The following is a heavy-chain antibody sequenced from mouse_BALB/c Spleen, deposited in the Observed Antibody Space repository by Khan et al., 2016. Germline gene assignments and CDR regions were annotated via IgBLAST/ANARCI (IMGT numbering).Heavy chain of an antibody. CDR3: ARIYDYFYYAMDY. V-gene: IGHV3-8*02. CDR2: ISYSGST. Sequence: EVQLQESGPSLVKPSQTLSLTCSVTGDSITSGFWNWIRKFPGNKLEYMGYISYSGSTYYNPSLKSRISITRDTSKNQYYLQLNSVTTEDTATYYCARIYDYFYYAMDYWGQGTSVNVSS. J-gene: IGHJ4*01. D-gene: IGHD2-4*01. CDR1: GDSITSGF.